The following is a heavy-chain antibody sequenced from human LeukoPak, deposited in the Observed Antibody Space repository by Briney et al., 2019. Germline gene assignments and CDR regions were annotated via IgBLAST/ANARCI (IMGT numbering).Heavy chain of an antibody. CDR2: VFYSGTT. V-gene: IGHV4-39*01. J-gene: IGHJ4*02. CDR3: ARRSRLYRHETTGYHDS. Sequence: SETLSLTCNVSGDYITTINYYWAWIRQPPGKGLEWIASVFYSGTTYYNPSLKSRVTISTDTSRKQISLRLTSVTATDTAIYYCARRSRLYRHETTGYHDSWGQGTLVTVSS. CDR1: GDYITTINYY. D-gene: IGHD3-9*01.